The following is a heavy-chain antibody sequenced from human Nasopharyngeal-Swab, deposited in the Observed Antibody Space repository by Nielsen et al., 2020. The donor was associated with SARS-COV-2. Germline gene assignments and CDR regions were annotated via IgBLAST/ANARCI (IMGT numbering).Heavy chain of an antibody. Sequence: SETLSLTCAVYGGAFSGFYWSWIRQSPGEGLEWIGEINPSGSTDYHPSLKSRISMSVDTSKNQVFLNLRSVTAADTALYYCARGRRERAPRYYYYGMDVWGQGTTVTVS. CDR1: GGAFSGFY. J-gene: IGHJ6*02. CDR3: ARGRRERAPRYYYYGMDV. CDR2: INPSGST. D-gene: IGHD1-1*01. V-gene: IGHV4-34*10.